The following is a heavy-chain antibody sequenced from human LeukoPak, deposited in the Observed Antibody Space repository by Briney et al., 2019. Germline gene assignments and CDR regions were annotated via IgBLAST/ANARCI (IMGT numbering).Heavy chain of an antibody. V-gene: IGHV1-2*02. CDR3: ARSVGQQPYFDY. CDR1: GYTFTGHY. Sequence: ASVKVSCKASGYTFTGHYMHWVRQAPGQGLEWMGWINPNSGGTNYAQKFQGRVTMTRDTSISTAYMEPSRLRSDDTAVYYCARSVGQQPYFDYWGQGTLVTVSS. CDR2: INPNSGGT. J-gene: IGHJ4*02. D-gene: IGHD6-13*01.